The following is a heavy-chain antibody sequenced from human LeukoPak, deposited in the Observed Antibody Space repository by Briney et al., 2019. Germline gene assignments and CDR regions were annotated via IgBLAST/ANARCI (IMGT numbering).Heavy chain of an antibody. D-gene: IGHD3-22*01. CDR1: GFTFSSYV. Sequence: GGSLRLSCAASGFTFSSYVMSWVRQAPGKGLEWVSSISNSGGSTYYADSVKGRFTVSRDNSKNTLYLQMNSLRAEDTAVYYCARAKGVSTGYRPTDYWGQGTLVTVSS. V-gene: IGHV3-23*01. CDR2: ISNSGGST. CDR3: ARAKGVSTGYRPTDY. J-gene: IGHJ4*02.